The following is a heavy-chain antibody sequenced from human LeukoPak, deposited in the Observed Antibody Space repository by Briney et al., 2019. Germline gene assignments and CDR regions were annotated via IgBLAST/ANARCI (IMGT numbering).Heavy chain of an antibody. CDR1: GVAVSGYW. Sequence: GGSLRLSCAAFGVAVSGYWMNWVRQAPGKGLVWVARINSDGSSTSHADSVKSRFTTSRDNAKKTLYLQMNSLRVDDTAVYYCARDPKYGDLDYWGLGTLVTVSS. CDR3: ARDPKYGDLDY. D-gene: IGHD4-17*01. J-gene: IGHJ4*02. V-gene: IGHV3-74*01. CDR2: INSDGSST.